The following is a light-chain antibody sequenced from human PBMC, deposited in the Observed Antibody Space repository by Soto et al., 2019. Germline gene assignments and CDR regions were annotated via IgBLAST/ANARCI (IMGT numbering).Light chain of an antibody. CDR1: SIDVGGYNY. Sequence: QSVLTQPASVSGSPGQSIAISCTGASIDVGGYNYVSWYQQHPGKAPKLMIYDVASRPSGVSDRFSGSKSGNTASLTISGLQAEDEADYYCSSYTSSSTLYVSGTGTKVTVL. J-gene: IGLJ1*01. CDR2: DVA. CDR3: SSYTSSSTLYV. V-gene: IGLV2-14*03.